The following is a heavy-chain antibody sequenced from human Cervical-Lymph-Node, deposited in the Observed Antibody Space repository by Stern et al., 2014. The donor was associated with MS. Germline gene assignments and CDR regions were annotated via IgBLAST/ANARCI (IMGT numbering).Heavy chain of an antibody. J-gene: IGHJ2*01. CDR2: SYWDEDK. CDR3: TRSRSYTYGAKRAWYFDL. D-gene: IGHD4-23*01. V-gene: IGHV2-5*02. Sequence: QVTLKESGPTLVKPTQTLTLTCTFSGFSFSTGEVGVGWIRKPPGKALEWLALSYWDEDKRYSPSLQGRLTITKDTSKSQVVLTMTNMDPVDTATYYCTRSRSYTYGAKRAWYFDLWGRGTHVTVAS. CDR1: GFSFSTGEVG.